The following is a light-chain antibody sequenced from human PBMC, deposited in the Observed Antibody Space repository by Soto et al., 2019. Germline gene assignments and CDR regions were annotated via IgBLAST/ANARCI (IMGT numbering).Light chain of an antibody. CDR2: DAS. V-gene: IGKV1-5*01. Sequence: DIQMTQSPSTLSASVGDRVTITCRASQSISSWLAWYQQKPGKAPKLLICDASTLYSGVPSRFSGSGSGTDLTITLNSLQTEDFATYYCQQGYSTDITFGGGTKV. J-gene: IGKJ4*01. CDR1: QSISSW. CDR3: QQGYSTDIT.